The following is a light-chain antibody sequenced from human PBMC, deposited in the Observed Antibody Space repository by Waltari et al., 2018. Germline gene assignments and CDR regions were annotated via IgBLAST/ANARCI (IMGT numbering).Light chain of an antibody. V-gene: IGLV3-19*01. J-gene: IGLJ3*02. Sequence: SSELTQDPAVSVALGQTVRIKCQGDSLRTSYASWYQMKPGQAPVLVIYGKDKRPSGIPDRISGYSSGATSSLTITGAQAEDEADYYCSSRNGRANQVVFAGGTKVTVL. CDR2: GKD. CDR3: SSRNGRANQVV. CDR1: SLRTSY.